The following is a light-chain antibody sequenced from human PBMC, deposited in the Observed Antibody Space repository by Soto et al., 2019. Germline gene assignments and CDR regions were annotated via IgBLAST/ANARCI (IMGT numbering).Light chain of an antibody. CDR2: GAS. J-gene: IGKJ4*01. CDR3: QQYNNWPPA. CDR1: QSVSSN. Sequence: EIVMTQSPATLSVSPGERATLSCRASQSVSSNLAWYQQKPGQAPRLLIYGASTRATGIPARFSGSGSGTEFTLNISSLQSEDFAVYYCQQYNNWPPAFGGGTKVEMK. V-gene: IGKV3-15*01.